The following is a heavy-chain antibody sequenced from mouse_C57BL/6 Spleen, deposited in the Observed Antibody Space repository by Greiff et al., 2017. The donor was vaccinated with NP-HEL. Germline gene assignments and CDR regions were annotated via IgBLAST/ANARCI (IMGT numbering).Heavy chain of an antibody. CDR1: GYTFTSYW. V-gene: IGHV1-50*01. CDR2: IDPSDSYT. CDR3: AKSYDGYSLFAY. J-gene: IGHJ3*01. Sequence: VKLQQPGAELVKPGASVKLSCKASGYTFTSYWMQWVKQRPGQGLEWIGEIDPSDSYTNYNQKFKGKATLTVDTSSSTAYMQLSSLTSEDSAVYYCAKSYDGYSLFAYWGQGTLVTVSA. D-gene: IGHD2-3*01.